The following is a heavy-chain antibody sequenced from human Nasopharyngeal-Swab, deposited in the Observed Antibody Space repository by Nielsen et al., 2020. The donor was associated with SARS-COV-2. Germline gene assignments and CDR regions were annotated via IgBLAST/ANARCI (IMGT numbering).Heavy chain of an antibody. CDR1: GFTFSSYG. D-gene: IGHD3-22*01. Sequence: GESLKISCAASGFTFSSYGMHWVRQAPGKGLEWVALISYDGSNEYCADSVKGRFTISRDNSKNTLYLQMNSLRAEDTAVYYCAKDGPYYYDSSGYRAEYFQHWGRGTLVTVSS. J-gene: IGHJ1*01. V-gene: IGHV3-30*18. CDR3: AKDGPYYYDSSGYRAEYFQH. CDR2: ISYDGSNE.